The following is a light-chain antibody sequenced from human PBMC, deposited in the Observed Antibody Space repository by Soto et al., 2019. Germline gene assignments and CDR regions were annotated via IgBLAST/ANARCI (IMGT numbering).Light chain of an antibody. CDR1: SSDVGGYNY. J-gene: IGLJ1*01. V-gene: IGLV2-14*01. CDR3: SSYTTTNTYV. CDR2: EVS. Sequence: QSVLTQPASVSGSPGQSITISCTGTSSDVGGYNYVSWNQQHPGKAPKLIIYEVSNRPSGVSNRFSGSKSGDTASLTISGLQAEDEADYYCSSYTTTNTYVFGTGTKVTVL.